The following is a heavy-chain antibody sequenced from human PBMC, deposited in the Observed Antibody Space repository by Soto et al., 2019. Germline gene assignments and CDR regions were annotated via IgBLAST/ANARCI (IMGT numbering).Heavy chain of an antibody. V-gene: IGHV3-21*01. Sequence: DVQLVESGGGLVKPGGSLRLSCTVSGFTFSNYTMDWVRQAPGKGLEWVSSISSRRNYIYYADSVKGRFTISRDNAKNSLYLQMNSLRAEDTAVFYYARGIYCTLDICYTGYYYMDVWGKGTTVTVSS. CDR3: ARGIYCTLDICYTGYYYMDV. J-gene: IGHJ6*03. CDR1: GFTFSNYT. D-gene: IGHD2-2*02. CDR2: ISSRRNYI.